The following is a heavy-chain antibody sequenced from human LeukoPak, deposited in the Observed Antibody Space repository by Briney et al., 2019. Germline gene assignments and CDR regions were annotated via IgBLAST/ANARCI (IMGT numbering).Heavy chain of an antibody. V-gene: IGHV3-21*01. J-gene: IGHJ3*02. D-gene: IGHD2-2*01. CDR2: ISSSSSYI. Sequence: GGSLRLSCAASGFTFSSYSMNWVRQAPGKGLEWVSSISSSSSYIYYADSVKGRFTISRDNAKNSLYLQMNSLRAEDTAVYYCARVGRYCSSTSCYLEAFDIWGQGTMVTVSA. CDR1: GFTFSSYS. CDR3: ARVGRYCSSTSCYLEAFDI.